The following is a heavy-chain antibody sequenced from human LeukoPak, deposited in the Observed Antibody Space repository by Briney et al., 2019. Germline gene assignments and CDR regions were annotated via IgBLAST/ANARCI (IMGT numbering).Heavy chain of an antibody. Sequence: PGGSLRLSCAASGFTFSSYWMSWVRQAPGKGLEWVANIKQDGSEKYYVDSVKGRFTISRDNAKNSLYLQMNSLRAEDTAVSYCARDWLGYSGSYFWFDPWGQGTLVTVSS. CDR3: ARDWLGYSGSYFWFDP. D-gene: IGHD1-26*01. CDR2: IKQDGSEK. V-gene: IGHV3-7*01. CDR1: GFTFSSYW. J-gene: IGHJ5*02.